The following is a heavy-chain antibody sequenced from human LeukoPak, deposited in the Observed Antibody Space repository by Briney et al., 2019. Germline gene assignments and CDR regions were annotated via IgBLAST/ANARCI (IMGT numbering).Heavy chain of an antibody. CDR2: ISSSSSYI. D-gene: IGHD3-10*01. V-gene: IGHV3-21*01. J-gene: IGHJ4*02. CDR1: GCTFSSYS. Sequence: TSGGSLRLSCAASGCTFSSYSMNWVRQAPGKGLEWVSSISSSSSYIYYADSVKGRFTISRDNAKNSLYLQMNSLRAEDTAVYYCAREALSLRGGAYFDYWGQGTLVTVSS. CDR3: AREALSLRGGAYFDY.